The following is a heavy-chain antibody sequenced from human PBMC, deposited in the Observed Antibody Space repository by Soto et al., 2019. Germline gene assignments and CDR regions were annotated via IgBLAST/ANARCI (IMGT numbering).Heavy chain of an antibody. V-gene: IGHV4-4*02. D-gene: IGHD3-3*01. CDR3: ARGGFGDTGVDLEADHTLDV. Sequence: QVQLQESGPGLVKPSGTLSLTCAVSGASIISNNWWSWVRQSPGRGLEWIGEIHYSGVTNDNPSLKSRLSISLDKSKNQFSLTLRSATAADTAVYYCARGGFGDTGVDLEADHTLDVWGPGTAVTVSS. CDR1: GASIISNNW. J-gene: IGHJ6*02. CDR2: IHYSGVT.